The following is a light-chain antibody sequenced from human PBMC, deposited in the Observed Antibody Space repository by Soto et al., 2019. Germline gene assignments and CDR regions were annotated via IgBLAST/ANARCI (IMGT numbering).Light chain of an antibody. J-gene: IGLJ2*01. CDR3: GAWDSSLSAVV. V-gene: IGLV1-51*01. CDR2: DNN. CDR1: SSSIGSNY. Sequence: QSVLTQPPSVSAAPGQKVAISCSGSSSSIGSNYVSWYQQLPGTAPKLLIYDNNKRPSGIPDRFSGSKSGTSATLGITGLQTGDEADYYCGAWDSSLSAVVFGGGTKVTVL.